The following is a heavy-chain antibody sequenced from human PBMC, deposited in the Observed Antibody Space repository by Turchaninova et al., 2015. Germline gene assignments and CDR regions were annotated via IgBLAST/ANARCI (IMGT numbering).Heavy chain of an antibody. CDR1: AFFFRFYY. J-gene: IGHJ4*02. D-gene: IGHD1-26*01. V-gene: IGHV3-11*04. CDR3: ARFLSGSRFDS. CDR2: LTGSASNI. Sequence: QVQLVETGGDLVKPGGSLRLSCAASAFFFRFYYLTWFLHPPGKGLGWVSSLTGSASNIYVADAVKGVFAIARDNAKNSLYQQMNSRRAEDTAVYYCARFLSGSRFDSGGQGTLVTVSS.